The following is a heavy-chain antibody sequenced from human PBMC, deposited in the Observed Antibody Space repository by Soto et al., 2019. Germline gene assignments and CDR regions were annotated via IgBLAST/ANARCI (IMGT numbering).Heavy chain of an antibody. CDR2: ISYDGSNK. D-gene: IGHD1-26*01. J-gene: IGHJ4*02. CDR3: AKGSQPELRLPWELPRLDFDY. CDR1: GFTFSSYG. V-gene: IGHV3-30*18. Sequence: QVQLVESGGGVVQPGRSLRLSCAASGFTFSSYGMHWVRQAPGKGLEWVAVISYDGSNKYYADSVKGRFTISRDNSKNTLYLQMNSLRAEDTAVYYCAKGSQPELRLPWELPRLDFDYWGQGTLVTVSS.